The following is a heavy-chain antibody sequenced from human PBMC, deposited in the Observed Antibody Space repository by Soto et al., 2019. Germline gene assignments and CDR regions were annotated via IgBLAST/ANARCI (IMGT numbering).Heavy chain of an antibody. V-gene: IGHV3-33*01. Sequence: QVQLVESGGGVVQPGRSLRLSCAASGFTFSSYCMHWVRQAPGKGLEWVAVIWYDGSNKYYADSVKGRFTISRDNSMNTLYLQMNSMRDEDTAVYYCARWGIAAGDYWGQGTLVTVSS. D-gene: IGHD6-13*01. CDR1: GFTFSSYC. J-gene: IGHJ4*02. CDR2: IWYDGSNK. CDR3: ARWGIAAGDY.